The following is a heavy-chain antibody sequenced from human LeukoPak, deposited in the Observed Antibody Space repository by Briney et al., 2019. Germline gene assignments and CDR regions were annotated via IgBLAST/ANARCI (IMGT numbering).Heavy chain of an antibody. CDR1: GFTFSSYS. J-gene: IGHJ1*01. D-gene: IGHD6-13*01. CDR3: ARDRYSSSWYTEYFQH. Sequence: PGGSLRLSCAASGFTFSSYSMNWVRQAPGKGLEWVSSISSSSSYIYYADSVKGRFTISRDNAKNSLYLQMNSLRAEDTAVYYCARDRYSSSWYTEYFQHWGQGTLVTVSS. V-gene: IGHV3-21*01. CDR2: ISSSSSYI.